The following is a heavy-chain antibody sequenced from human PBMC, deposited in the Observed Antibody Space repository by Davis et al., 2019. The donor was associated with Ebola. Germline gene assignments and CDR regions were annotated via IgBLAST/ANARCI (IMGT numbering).Heavy chain of an antibody. CDR1: GFTFSSYT. Sequence: PGGSLRLSCSASGFTFSSYTMHWVHQAPGKGLEYVSAISSNGGGTYYADSVKGRFTISRDNSKNTLYLQMSSLRAEDTAVYYCVKTQFLEWSYGMDVWGQGTTVTVSS. J-gene: IGHJ6*02. CDR2: ISSNGGGT. D-gene: IGHD3-3*01. V-gene: IGHV3-64D*06. CDR3: VKTQFLEWSYGMDV.